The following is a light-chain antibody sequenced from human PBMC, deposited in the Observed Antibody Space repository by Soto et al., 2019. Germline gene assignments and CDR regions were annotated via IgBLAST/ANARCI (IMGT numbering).Light chain of an antibody. V-gene: IGKV3-11*01. CDR3: QQRTNWLT. CDR1: QNVSTY. Sequence: DIVLTQSPATLSLSPGERVTLSCRASQNVSTYLAWYQQKPGQAPRLLIYDASDRATGIPARFSGSGSGTDFTLTISSLEPEDFAVYYCQQRTNWLTFGPGTKVDIK. J-gene: IGKJ3*01. CDR2: DAS.